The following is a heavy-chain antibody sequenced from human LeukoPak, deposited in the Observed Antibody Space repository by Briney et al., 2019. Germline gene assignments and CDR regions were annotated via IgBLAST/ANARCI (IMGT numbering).Heavy chain of an antibody. Sequence: PGGSLRLSCAASGFTFSSYAMHWVRQAPGKGLEWVAVISYDGSNKYYADSVKGRFTISRDYSKNTLYLQMNSLRAEDTAVYYCAREDFDYWGQGTLVTVSS. CDR3: AREDFDY. CDR2: ISYDGSNK. J-gene: IGHJ4*02. V-gene: IGHV3-30-3*01. CDR1: GFTFSSYA.